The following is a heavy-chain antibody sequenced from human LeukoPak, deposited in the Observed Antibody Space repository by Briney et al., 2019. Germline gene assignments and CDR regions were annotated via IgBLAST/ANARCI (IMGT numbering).Heavy chain of an antibody. CDR1: GGSISRYY. Sequence: SETLSLTCTVSGGSISRYYWSWIRQPAGKGLEWIGRIYTSGSTNYNPSLKSRVTISVDKSKNQFSLKLSSVTAADTAVYYCARDSYSSGWSPGDFDYWGQGTLVTVSS. CDR2: IYTSGST. V-gene: IGHV4-4*07. J-gene: IGHJ4*02. D-gene: IGHD6-19*01. CDR3: ARDSYSSGWSPGDFDY.